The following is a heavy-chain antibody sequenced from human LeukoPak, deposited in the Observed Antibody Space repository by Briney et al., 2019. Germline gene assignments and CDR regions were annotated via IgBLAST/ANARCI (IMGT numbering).Heavy chain of an antibody. CDR3: ARDGSKYGSGSYGPGYGMDV. CDR2: IYYSGST. Sequence: SETLSLTCTVSGGSIGSSSYYWGWIRQPPGKGLEWIGSIYYSGSTYYNPSLKSRVTISVDTSKNQFSLKLSSVTAADTAVYYCARDGSKYGSGSYGPGYGMDVWGQGTTVTVSS. J-gene: IGHJ6*02. CDR1: GGSIGSSSYY. V-gene: IGHV4-39*07. D-gene: IGHD3-10*01.